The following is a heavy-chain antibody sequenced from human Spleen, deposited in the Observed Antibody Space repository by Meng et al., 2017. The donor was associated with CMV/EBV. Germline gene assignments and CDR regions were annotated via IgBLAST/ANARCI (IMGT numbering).Heavy chain of an antibody. V-gene: IGHV3-30*02. CDR1: GFTFSDYG. J-gene: IGHJ4*02. D-gene: IGHD3-3*01. CDR2: IEYDGRNE. CDR3: VKDKYEGVDH. Sequence: GGSLRLSCAASGFTFSDYGMHWVRQAPGKGLGWVSFIEYDGRNEYYVDSVKGRFTVSRDNSKNTLYLQMNSLKPEDTATYYCVKDKYEGVDHWGQGTLVTVSS.